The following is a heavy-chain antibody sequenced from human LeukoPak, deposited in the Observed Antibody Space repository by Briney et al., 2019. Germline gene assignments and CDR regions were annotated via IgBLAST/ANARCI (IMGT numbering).Heavy chain of an antibody. CDR3: ANSSFQA. D-gene: IGHD2-15*01. CDR2: IGNDESKK. V-gene: IGHV3-30*02. J-gene: IGHJ5*02. Sequence: PGGSLRLSCVASGFTLRNHGTQWVRQAPDRGLEWVALIGNDESKKYYADSVKGRFTTSRDNSKNTLYLQMNSLRVDDTAVYYCANSSFQAWGQGTLVTVSS. CDR1: GFTLRNHG.